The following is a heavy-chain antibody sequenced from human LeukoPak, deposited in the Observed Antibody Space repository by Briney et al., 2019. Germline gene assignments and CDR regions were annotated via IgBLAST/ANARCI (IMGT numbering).Heavy chain of an antibody. CDR1: GFTFSDYY. V-gene: IGHV3-11*01. D-gene: IGHD3-22*01. CDR2: IIKTGSII. CDR3: ARDTHYDNAGTTYDS. Sequence: PGGSLRLSCAASGFTFSDYYMSSIRQTPEKGPECVSYIIKTGSIIYYAHSVKGGFTISRDSAKTSLYLQMNSMSAETTAVYYCARDTHYDNAGTTYDSWGQGTLVTVSS. J-gene: IGHJ5*01.